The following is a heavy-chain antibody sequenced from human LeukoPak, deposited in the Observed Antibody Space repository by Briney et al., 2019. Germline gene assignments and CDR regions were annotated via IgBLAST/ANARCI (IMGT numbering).Heavy chain of an antibody. CDR1: GYTLTELS. V-gene: IGHV1-24*01. CDR2: FDPEDGET. CDR3: ATGPGGVVVSTDAFDI. Sequence: GASVKVSCKVSGYTLTELSMHWVRQAPGKGLEWMGGFDPEDGETIYAQKFQGRVTMTEDTSTDTAYMELSSLRSEDTAVYYCATGPGGVVVSTDAFDIWGQGTMVTVSS. J-gene: IGHJ3*02. D-gene: IGHD3-22*01.